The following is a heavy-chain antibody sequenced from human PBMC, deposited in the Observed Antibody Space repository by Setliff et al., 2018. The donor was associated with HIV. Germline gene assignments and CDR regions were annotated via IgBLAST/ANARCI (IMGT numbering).Heavy chain of an antibody. D-gene: IGHD2-21*02. CDR2: ISGSGRST. V-gene: IGHV3-23*01. Sequence: GGSLRLSCAASGFTFSSYAMNWVRQAPGKGLEWVSAISGSGRSTYYADSVKGRFTISRDNSKNTLYLQMNSLRAEDTAVYYCATLDPSGGNFLAYWGQGTLVTVSS. J-gene: IGHJ4*02. CDR1: GFTFSSYA. CDR3: ATLDPSGGNFLAY.